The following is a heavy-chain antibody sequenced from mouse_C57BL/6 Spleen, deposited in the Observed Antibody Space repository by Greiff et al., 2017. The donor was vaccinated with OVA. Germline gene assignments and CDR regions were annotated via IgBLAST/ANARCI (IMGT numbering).Heavy chain of an antibody. V-gene: IGHV2-2*01. J-gene: IGHJ4*01. D-gene: IGHD2-12*01. Sequence: VHLVESGPGLVQPSQSLSITCTVSGFSLTSYGVHWVRQSPGKGLEWLGVIWSGGSTDYNAAFISRLSISKDNSKSHVFFKMNSLQADDTAIDYCARNDDVAMDYWGQGTSVTVSS. CDR1: GFSLTSYG. CDR3: ARNDDVAMDY. CDR2: IWSGGST.